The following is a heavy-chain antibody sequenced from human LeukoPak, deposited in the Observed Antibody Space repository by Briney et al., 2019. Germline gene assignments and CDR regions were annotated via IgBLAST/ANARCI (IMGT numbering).Heavy chain of an antibody. J-gene: IGHJ4*02. D-gene: IGHD3-22*01. CDR1: GFTISNYW. Sequence: GGSLRLSCVASGFTISNYWMTWVRQAPGKGLEWVANIKQDGSEKYYVDSVKGRFTISRDNAKNSLYLQMTSLRAEDTAVYYFARDYDTSAYAIFDYWGQGTPVTVSS. V-gene: IGHV3-7*01. CDR3: ARDYDTSAYAIFDY. CDR2: IKQDGSEK.